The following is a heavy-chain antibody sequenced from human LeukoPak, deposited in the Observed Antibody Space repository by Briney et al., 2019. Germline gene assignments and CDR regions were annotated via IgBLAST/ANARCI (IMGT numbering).Heavy chain of an antibody. CDR2: FDPEDGET. CDR1: GYTLTELS. V-gene: IGHV1-24*01. D-gene: IGHD4-17*01. J-gene: IGHJ4*02. CDR3: ATSATVTTNPRSGPTYDY. Sequence: ASVKVSCKVSGYTLTELSMHWVRQAPGKVLGWMGGFDPEDGETIYAQKFQGRVTMTEDTSTDTAYMELSSLRSEDTAVYYCATSATVTTNPRSGPTYDYWGQGTLVTVSS.